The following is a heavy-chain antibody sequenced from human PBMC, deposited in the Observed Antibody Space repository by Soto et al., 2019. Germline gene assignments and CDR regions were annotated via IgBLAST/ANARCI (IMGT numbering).Heavy chain of an antibody. CDR1: SGSISNNNYY. V-gene: IGHV4-30-4*01. Sequence: QVQLQESGPGLVKPSQTLSLTCSVSSGSISNNNYYWTWIHQHPGKDLEWLGYIYYSGSTFYNPSLESRLTISVDTSKNQFSLKLSSVTAADTAIYFCARVATSGMHFYFDSWGQGALVTVSS. CDR2: IYYSGST. J-gene: IGHJ4*02. CDR3: ARVATSGMHFYFDS.